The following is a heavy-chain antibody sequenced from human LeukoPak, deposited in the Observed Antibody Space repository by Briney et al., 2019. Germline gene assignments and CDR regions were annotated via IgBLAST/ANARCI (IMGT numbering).Heavy chain of an antibody. CDR1: GFTSSSYA. J-gene: IGHJ4*02. D-gene: IGHD2-2*01. CDR2: ISYDRINK. Sequence: PRRSLRLSCAASGFTSSSYAMRWVRQAPEKGLEWVAVISYDRINKDYAEYVKARFTISNDNTQNTVYLQMNSLRAEDWAVYYCARGRPAQAYFDLGGQETRLTVS. V-gene: IGHV3-30-3*02. CDR3: ARGRPAQAYFDL.